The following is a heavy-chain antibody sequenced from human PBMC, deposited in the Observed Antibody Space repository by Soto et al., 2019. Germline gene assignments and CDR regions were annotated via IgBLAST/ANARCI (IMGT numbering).Heavy chain of an antibody. V-gene: IGHV3-30-3*01. J-gene: IGHJ4*02. CDR3: ARADYGGDYFDY. CDR1: GFTFSSYA. D-gene: IGHD4-17*01. CDR2: ISYDGSNK. Sequence: QVQLVESGGGVVQPGRFLRLSCAASGFTFSSYAMHWVRQAPGKGWEWVAVISYDGSNKYYADSVKGRFTISRDNSKNTLYLQMNSLRAEDTAVYYCARADYGGDYFDYWGQGTLVTVSS.